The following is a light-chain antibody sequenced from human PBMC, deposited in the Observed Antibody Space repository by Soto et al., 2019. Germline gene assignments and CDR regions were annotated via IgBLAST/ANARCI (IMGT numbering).Light chain of an antibody. Sequence: QSALIQPASVSASPGQSISISCTGTSSDVGNYNLVSWYQHHPGKAPRLIISEDNKCPSGISNRFSGAKSGNTASLTISGLQAEDEGDYYCCSYARSTSWVFGGGTKVTVL. CDR3: CSYARSTSWV. CDR2: EDN. J-gene: IGLJ3*02. CDR1: SSDVGNYNL. V-gene: IGLV2-23*01.